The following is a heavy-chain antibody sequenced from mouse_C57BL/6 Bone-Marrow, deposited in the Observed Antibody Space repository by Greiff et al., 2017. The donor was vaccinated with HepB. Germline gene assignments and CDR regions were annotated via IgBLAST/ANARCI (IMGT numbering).Heavy chain of an antibody. V-gene: IGHV1-55*01. CDR1: GYTFTSYW. CDR3: ARGGGSYAMDY. J-gene: IGHJ4*01. CDR2: IYPGSGST. Sequence: QVQLQQPGAELVKPGASVKMSCKASGYTFTSYWITWVKQRPGQGLEWIGDIYPGSGSTNYNEKFKSKATLTVDKSSSTAYMELRSLTSEDTAVYYCARGGGSYAMDYWGQGTSVTVSS. D-gene: IGHD1-1*02.